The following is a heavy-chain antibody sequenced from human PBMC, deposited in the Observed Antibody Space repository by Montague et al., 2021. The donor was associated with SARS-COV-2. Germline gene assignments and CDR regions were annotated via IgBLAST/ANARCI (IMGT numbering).Heavy chain of an antibody. CDR2: IYYSGST. CDR1: GGSISSYY. D-gene: IGHD4-17*01. CDR3: AREPDYGDYFDY. J-gene: IGHJ4*02. Sequence: SETLSPTCTVSGGSISSYYWSWIRQPPGKGLEWIGYIYYSGSTNYSPSLKSRVTISVDTSKNQFSLKLSSVTAADTAVYYCAREPDYGDYFDYWGQGTLVTVSS. V-gene: IGHV4-59*13.